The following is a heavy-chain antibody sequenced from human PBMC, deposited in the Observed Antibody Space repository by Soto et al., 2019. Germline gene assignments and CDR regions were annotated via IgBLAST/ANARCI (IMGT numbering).Heavy chain of an antibody. J-gene: IGHJ6*02. CDR3: ARDLWGYCGSDCYPLDV. CDR1: GGSISSYY. Sequence: QVRLQESGPGLVKPSETLSLTCTVSGGSISSYYWSWIRQPPGKGLEWIGYVYNTGSTSYNPSLKRRDTLSVDKSKNQFSLKLNSVTAADTAVYYCARDLWGYCGSDCYPLDVWGQGTMVTVSS. V-gene: IGHV4-59*01. CDR2: VYNTGST. D-gene: IGHD2-21*02.